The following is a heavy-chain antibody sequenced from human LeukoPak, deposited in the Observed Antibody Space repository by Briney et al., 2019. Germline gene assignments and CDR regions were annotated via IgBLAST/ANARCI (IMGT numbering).Heavy chain of an antibody. CDR3: ARSSYSSSSSV. V-gene: IGHV3-7*03. D-gene: IGHD6-6*01. CDR2: INSDGSEG. CDR1: GFTFSSYW. Sequence: GGSLRLSCAASGFTFSSYWMSWVRQAPGKGLEWVASINSDGSEGYYADVVKGRFTISRDNAKDSLYLQINSLRAEDTAVYYCARSSYSSSSSVWGQGTMVTVSS. J-gene: IGHJ3*01.